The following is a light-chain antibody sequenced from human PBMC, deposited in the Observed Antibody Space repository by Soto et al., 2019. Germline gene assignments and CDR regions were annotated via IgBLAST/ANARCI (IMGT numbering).Light chain of an antibody. V-gene: IGKV1-39*01. CDR2: AAS. Sequence: DIEMTQSPSSLSASVGDRVTITCRASQTIASHLNWYQQKPGEAPKLLIYAASSLQSGVPSRFSGTSSGTDFALTISSLEPEDIATYYCQQYDSLPLTFGQGTRLEIK. CDR3: QQYDSLPLT. CDR1: QTIASH. J-gene: IGKJ5*01.